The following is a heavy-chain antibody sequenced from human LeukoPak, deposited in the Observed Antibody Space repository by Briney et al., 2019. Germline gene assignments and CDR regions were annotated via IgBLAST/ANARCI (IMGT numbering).Heavy chain of an antibody. CDR2: ISNTNTTV. CDR3: ATDPTYRHMQWFGDIYFAN. V-gene: IGHV3-48*01. Sequence: GGSLRLSCVVSGFTFSSYSMSWVRQAPGKGLEWLSKISNTNTTVYYADSVKGRFTISRDKAENSVSLQMTSLRVEDTAVYYCATDPTYRHMQWFGDIYFANWGQGILVTVPS. D-gene: IGHD3-10*01. J-gene: IGHJ4*02. CDR1: GFTFSSYS.